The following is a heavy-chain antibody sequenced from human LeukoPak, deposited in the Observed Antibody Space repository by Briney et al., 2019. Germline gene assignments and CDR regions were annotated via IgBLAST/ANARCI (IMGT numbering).Heavy chain of an antibody. CDR2: IFYTGET. J-gene: IGHJ4*02. D-gene: IGHD2-21*01. CDR3: ARHAAGVELWFEF. V-gene: IGHV4-61*05. CDR1: GGSISSSSYY. Sequence: PSETLSLTCTVSGGSISSSSYYWSWFRQPPGKGLEWIGYIFYTGETDYYPSFRSRGFISIDASKNQVSLRLTSVTAADTAVYYCARHAAGVELWFEFWGQGTLVTVSS.